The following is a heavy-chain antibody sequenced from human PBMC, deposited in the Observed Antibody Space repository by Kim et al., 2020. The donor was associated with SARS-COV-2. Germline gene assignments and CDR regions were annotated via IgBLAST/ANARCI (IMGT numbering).Heavy chain of an antibody. V-gene: IGHV1-46*01. D-gene: IGHD5-18*01. J-gene: IGHJ4*02. CDR3: ARVSGYSYGYGDY. Sequence: YAQKFQGRVTMTRDTSTSTVYMELSSLRSEDTAVYYCARVSGYSYGYGDYWGQGTLVTVSS.